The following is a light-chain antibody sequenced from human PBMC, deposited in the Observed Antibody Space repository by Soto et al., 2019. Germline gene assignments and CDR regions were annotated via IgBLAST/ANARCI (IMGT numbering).Light chain of an antibody. J-gene: IGLJ3*02. V-gene: IGLV2-14*01. CDR1: SSDVGGYNY. Sequence: QSALTQPASVSGSPGQSITISCTGASSDVGGYNYVSWYQQHPGKAPQLMIYDVSNRPSGVSNRFSGSKSGNTASLTISGLQAEDEADYYCSSYTSSSVGVFGGGTKLTVL. CDR3: SSYTSSSVGV. CDR2: DVS.